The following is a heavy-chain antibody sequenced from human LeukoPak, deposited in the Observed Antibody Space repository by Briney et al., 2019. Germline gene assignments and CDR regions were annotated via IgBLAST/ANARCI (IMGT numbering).Heavy chain of an antibody. D-gene: IGHD1-26*01. CDR1: GFTFSNYW. J-gene: IGHJ6*03. CDR3: AKGYGWEASYYYYYMDV. Sequence: GGSLRLSCAASGFTFSNYWMNWVRQAPGKGLEWVANIKQDGGEKYYVDSVEGRFTVSRDNTKNSLYLQMNSLRAEDTAVYYCAKGYGWEASYYYYYMDVWGKGTTVTFSS. CDR2: IKQDGGEK. V-gene: IGHV3-7*01.